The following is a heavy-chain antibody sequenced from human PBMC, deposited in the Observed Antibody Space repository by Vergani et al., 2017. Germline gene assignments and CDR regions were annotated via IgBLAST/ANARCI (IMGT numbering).Heavy chain of an antibody. CDR3: AGPVYVDTAMVDRTYYYYYYMDV. D-gene: IGHD5-18*01. CDR1: GGTFSSYA. J-gene: IGHJ6*03. Sequence: QVQLVQSGAEVKKPGSSVKVSCKASGGTFSSYAISWVRQAPGQGLEWMGGIIPIFGTANYAQKFQGRVTITADESTRTAYMELSSLRSEDTAVYYCAGPVYVDTAMVDRTYYYYYYMDVWGKGTTVTVSS. V-gene: IGHV1-69*01. CDR2: IIPIFGTA.